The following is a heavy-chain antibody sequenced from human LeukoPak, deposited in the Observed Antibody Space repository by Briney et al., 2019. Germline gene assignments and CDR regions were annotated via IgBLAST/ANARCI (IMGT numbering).Heavy chain of an antibody. D-gene: IGHD2-15*01. CDR1: GFSNYT. J-gene: IGHJ4*02. CDR2: ISYDGSNK. V-gene: IGHV3-30*04. CDR3: ARDPYSYGGSDY. Sequence: GGSLRLSCAASGFSNYTMHWVRQAPGKGLEWVAVISYDGSNKYYADSVKGRFTISRDNSKSTLYLQMNFLRAEDTAVYYCARDPYSYGGSDYWGQGTLVTVSS.